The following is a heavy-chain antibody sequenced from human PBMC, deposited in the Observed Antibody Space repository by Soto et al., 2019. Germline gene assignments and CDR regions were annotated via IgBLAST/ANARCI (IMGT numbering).Heavy chain of an antibody. D-gene: IGHD3-10*01. Sequence: QVQLQESGPGLVKPSQTLSLTCTVSGGSINSGGYCWSWIRQPPGKGVDWLGWIPYGGSTPDNPSLKSRVTRAVDTSKNPCSLKRSPVTAADTAVYYCSRGILVWGQGTLITVSS. CDR2: IPYGGST. CDR3: SRGILV. J-gene: IGHJ4*02. V-gene: IGHV4-31*03. CDR1: GGSINSGGYC.